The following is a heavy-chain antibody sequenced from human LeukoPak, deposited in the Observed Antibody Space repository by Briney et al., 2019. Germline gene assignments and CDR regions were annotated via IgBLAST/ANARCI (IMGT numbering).Heavy chain of an antibody. J-gene: IGHJ4*02. CDR3: ARVPIIRGVIED. CDR2: ISGSGST. D-gene: IGHD3-10*01. CDR1: GDSISRGGDY. V-gene: IGHV4-31*03. Sequence: SQTLSLTCSVSGDSISRGGDYWTWIRQHPEEGLEWIGYISGSGSTYYSPSLRSRVTVSADTSKNQFSLKLTSVTAADTAVFYCARVPIIRGVIEDWGQGTLVSVSS.